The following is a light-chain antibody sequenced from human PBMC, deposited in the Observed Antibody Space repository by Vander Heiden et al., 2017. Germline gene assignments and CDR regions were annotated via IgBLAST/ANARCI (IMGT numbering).Light chain of an antibody. CDR2: GAS. J-gene: IGKJ2*01. CDR1: QSISSY. Sequence: DIQMTQTPSSLSASVGARVTITCRASQSISSYLDWYQQKPGKAPKLLIYGASSLESGVPSRFSGSGSGTDFTLTISSLQPEDFAAYYCQQSYSTLMYTFGQGTKLEIK. CDR3: QQSYSTLMYT. V-gene: IGKV1-39*01.